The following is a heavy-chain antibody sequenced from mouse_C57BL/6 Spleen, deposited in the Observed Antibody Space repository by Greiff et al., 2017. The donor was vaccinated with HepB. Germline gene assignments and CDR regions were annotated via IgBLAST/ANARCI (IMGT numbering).Heavy chain of an antibody. Sequence: VQLQQSGAELVKPGASVKMSCKASGYTFTSYWITWVKQRPGQGLEWIGDIYPGSGSTNYNEKFKSKTTLTVDTSSSTAYMQLSSLTSEDSAVYYCARRNPIRDWYFDVWGTGTTVTVSS. V-gene: IGHV1-55*01. CDR2: IYPGSGST. J-gene: IGHJ1*03. CDR1: GYTFTSYW. D-gene: IGHD2-12*01. CDR3: ARRNPIRDWYFDV.